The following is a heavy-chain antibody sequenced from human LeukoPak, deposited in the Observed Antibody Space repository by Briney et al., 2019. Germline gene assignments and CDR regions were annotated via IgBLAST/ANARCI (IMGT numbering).Heavy chain of an antibody. CDR3: ARDYRPHDLGSAIDE. V-gene: IGHV3-30*04. D-gene: IGHD3-16*02. CDR1: GFKLNSFA. Sequence: GGSLRLFCLASGFKLNSFALHWVRQAPGKGLEWVAVISFDGSNKWYADSVEGRFTISRDNSKNTLYLQMSSLTSEDTAIYYCARDYRPHDLGSAIDEGGKGSLVTVSS. CDR2: ISFDGSNK. J-gene: IGHJ4*02.